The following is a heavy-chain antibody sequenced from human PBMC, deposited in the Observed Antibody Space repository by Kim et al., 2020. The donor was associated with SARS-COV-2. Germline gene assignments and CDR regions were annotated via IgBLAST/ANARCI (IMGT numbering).Heavy chain of an antibody. CDR1: GFTFSSYA. CDR3: ARGRYFDWLSLIDY. Sequence: GGSLRLSCAASGFTFSSYAMHWVRQAPGKGLEYVSAISSNGGSTYYANSVKGRFTISRDNSKNTLYLQMGSLRAEDMAVYYCARGRYFDWLSLIDYWGQGTLVTVSS. CDR2: ISSNGGST. J-gene: IGHJ4*02. D-gene: IGHD3-9*01. V-gene: IGHV3-64*01.